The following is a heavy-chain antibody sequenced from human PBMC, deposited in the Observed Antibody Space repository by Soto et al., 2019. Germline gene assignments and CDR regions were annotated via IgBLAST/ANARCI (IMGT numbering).Heavy chain of an antibody. CDR3: ARGDRGVSGSPASYYYAGLDV. CDR2: VSDGGAMT. V-gene: IGHV3-23*01. J-gene: IGHJ6*02. D-gene: IGHD3-10*01. Sequence: DVQLLESGGHLVQPGGSLRLSCAASGFTFSSYAMSWVRQAPGKGLEWVSSVSDGGAMTYYSDSVKGRFTISRDNSNNVLSLQMNSLRIEDTALYYCARGDRGVSGSPASYYYAGLDVWGQGTTVTVS. CDR1: GFTFSSYA.